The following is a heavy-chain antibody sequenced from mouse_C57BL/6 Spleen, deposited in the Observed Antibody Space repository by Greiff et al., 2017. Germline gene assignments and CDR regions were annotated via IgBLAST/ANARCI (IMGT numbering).Heavy chain of an antibody. CDR2: IDPANGNT. Sequence: VQLQQSVAELVRPGASVKLSCTASGFNFKNTYMHWVKQRPEQGLEWIGRIDPANGNTKYAPKFQGKATITADTSSNTAYLQLSSLTSEDTAIYYCARGGKTYYAMDYWGQGTSVTVSS. J-gene: IGHJ4*01. CDR1: GFNFKNTY. V-gene: IGHV14-3*01. CDR3: ARGGKTYYAMDY.